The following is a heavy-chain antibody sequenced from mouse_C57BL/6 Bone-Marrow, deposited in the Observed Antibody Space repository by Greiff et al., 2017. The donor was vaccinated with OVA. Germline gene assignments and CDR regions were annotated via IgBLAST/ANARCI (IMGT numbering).Heavy chain of an antibody. J-gene: IGHJ1*03. CDR2: IGPGSGST. CDR1: GYTFTDYY. Sequence: QVQLKQSGAELVKPGASVKISCKASGYTFTDYYINWVKQRPGQGLEWIGKIGPGSGSTYYNEKFKGKATLTADKASSTAYMQLSSLTSEDSAVYFCASAYYYGSSYEWYFDVWGTGTTVTVSS. CDR3: ASAYYYGSSYEWYFDV. D-gene: IGHD1-1*01. V-gene: IGHV1-77*01.